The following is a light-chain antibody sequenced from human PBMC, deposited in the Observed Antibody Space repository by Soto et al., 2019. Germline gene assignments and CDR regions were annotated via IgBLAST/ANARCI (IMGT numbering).Light chain of an antibody. J-gene: IGLJ3*02. V-gene: IGLV7-43*01. CDR3: VLLYGGAWV. CDR2: RTS. Sequence: QTVVTQEPSLTVSPGGTVTLTCALTTGAVTSDYYPNWFQRKPGQALRTLIYRTSNKHSWTPARFSDSLLGGKAALTLSGVQPEDEADYYCVLLYGGAWVFGGGTKLTV. CDR1: TGAVTSDYY.